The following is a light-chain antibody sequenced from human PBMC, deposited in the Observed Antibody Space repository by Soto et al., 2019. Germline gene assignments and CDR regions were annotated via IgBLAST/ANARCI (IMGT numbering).Light chain of an antibody. CDR3: QSYDSTLSALYV. V-gene: IGLV1-40*01. CDR1: GSNIGAGYD. CDR2: GNN. J-gene: IGLJ1*01. Sequence: QSVLTQPPSVSGAPGQRVTISCTGSGSNIGAGYDVHWYQQLPGTAPKLLIYGNNNRPSGVPDRFSGSKSGTSASLAITGLQAEDEADYYCQSYDSTLSALYVFGTGTKLTVL.